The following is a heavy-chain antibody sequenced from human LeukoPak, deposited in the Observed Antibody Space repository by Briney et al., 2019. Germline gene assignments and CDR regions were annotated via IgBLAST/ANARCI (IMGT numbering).Heavy chain of an antibody. CDR2: IIPIFGTA. CDR1: GGTFSSYA. CDR3: ARAGYYYMDV. Sequence: ASVKVSCKASGGTFSSYAISWVRQAPGQGLEWMGGIIPIFGTASYAQKFQGRVTMTRDMSTSTVYMELSSLRSEDTAVYYCARAGYYYMDVWGKGTTVTVSS. V-gene: IGHV1-69*05. J-gene: IGHJ6*03.